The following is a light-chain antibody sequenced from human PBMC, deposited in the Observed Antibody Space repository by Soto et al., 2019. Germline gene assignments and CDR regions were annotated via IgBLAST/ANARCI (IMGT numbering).Light chain of an antibody. Sequence: EIVLTQSPGTLSLSPGETATLSCRASQTVGTNFLAWYQQKPGQAPRPLMFGTSNRATDIPDRFGGSGSGTDFTLTISRLEPEDVAVYYCQHYSRTLPWTFGQGTKVEIK. CDR3: QHYSRTLPWT. CDR2: GTS. V-gene: IGKV3-20*01. CDR1: QTVGTNF. J-gene: IGKJ1*01.